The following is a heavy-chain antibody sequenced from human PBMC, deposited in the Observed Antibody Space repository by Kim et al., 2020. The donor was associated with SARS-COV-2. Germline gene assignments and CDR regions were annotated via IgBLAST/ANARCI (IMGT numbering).Heavy chain of an antibody. J-gene: IGHJ4*02. CDR3: ARDYGGNSNYFNY. V-gene: IGHV4-31*02. Sequence: YDNPSLKSRVTISVDTSKNQLSLRLSSVTAADTAVYYCARDYGGNSNYFNYWGQGTLVTVSS. D-gene: IGHD4-17*01.